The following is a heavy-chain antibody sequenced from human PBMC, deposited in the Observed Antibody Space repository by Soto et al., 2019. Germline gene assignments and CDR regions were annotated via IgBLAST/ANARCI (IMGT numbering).Heavy chain of an antibody. V-gene: IGHV1-69*04. CDR3: ARDLTGAGYSSGWSLSFQH. Sequence: SVKVSCKASGGTFSSYTISWVRQAPGQGLEWMGRIIPILGIANYAQKFQGRVTITADKSTSTAYMELSSLRSEDTAVYYCARDLTGAGYSSGWSLSFQHWSQGTLVTVSS. D-gene: IGHD6-19*01. CDR1: GGTFSSYT. J-gene: IGHJ1*01. CDR2: IIPILGIA.